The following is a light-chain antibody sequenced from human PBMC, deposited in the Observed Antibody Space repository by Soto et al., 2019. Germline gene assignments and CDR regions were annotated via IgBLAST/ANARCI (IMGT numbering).Light chain of an antibody. CDR1: NIGSKS. CDR2: YDS. CDR3: QVWDSSSDHVV. J-gene: IGLJ2*01. Sequence: SYELTQPPSVSVAPGKTARITRGGNNIGSKSVHWYQQKPGQAPVLVIYYDSDRPSGIPERFSGSNSENTATLTISRVEAGDEADYYCQVWDSSSDHVVFGGGTKLTVL. V-gene: IGLV3-21*04.